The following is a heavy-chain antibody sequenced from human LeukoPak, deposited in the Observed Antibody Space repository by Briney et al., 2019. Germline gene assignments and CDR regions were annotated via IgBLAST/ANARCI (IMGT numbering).Heavy chain of an antibody. CDR3: ARDLGLLYSGYDYLFVY. J-gene: IGHJ4*02. Sequence: GASVKVSCTASGYTFTSYAMHWVRQAPGQRLEWMGWINAGNGNTKYSQKFQGRVTITRDTSASTAYMELSSLRSEDTAVYYCARDLGLLYSGYDYLFVYWGQGTLVTVSS. CDR2: INAGNGNT. CDR1: GYTFTSYA. D-gene: IGHD5-12*01. V-gene: IGHV1-3*01.